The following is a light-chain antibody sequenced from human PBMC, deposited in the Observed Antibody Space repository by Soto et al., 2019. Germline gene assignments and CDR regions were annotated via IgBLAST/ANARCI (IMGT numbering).Light chain of an antibody. Sequence: EIVLTQSPATLSRSPGERAALSCRASQSVSGFLAWFQQKPGQAPRVLIFRAAIRATGGSDRFISGGSWGDVSLTISRLEKEDDAVYYYQHFGGTLPVTFGQGTRLEIK. CDR2: RAA. J-gene: IGKJ5*01. CDR3: QHFGGTLPVT. V-gene: IGKV3-11*02. CDR1: QSVSGF.